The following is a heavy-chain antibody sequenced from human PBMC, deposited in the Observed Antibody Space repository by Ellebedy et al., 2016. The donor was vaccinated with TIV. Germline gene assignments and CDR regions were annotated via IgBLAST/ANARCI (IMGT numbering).Heavy chain of an antibody. D-gene: IGHD5-18*01. CDR1: GFTFSSYA. CDR3: TRAAWIQLWLYLHDY. Sequence: PGGSLRLSCAASGFTFSSYAMSRVRQAPGKGLEWVGFIRSKAYGGTTEYAASVKGRFTISRDDSKSIAYLQMNSLKTEDTAVYYCTRAAWIQLWLYLHDYWGQGTLVTVSS. CDR2: IRSKAYGGTT. V-gene: IGHV3-49*04. J-gene: IGHJ4*02.